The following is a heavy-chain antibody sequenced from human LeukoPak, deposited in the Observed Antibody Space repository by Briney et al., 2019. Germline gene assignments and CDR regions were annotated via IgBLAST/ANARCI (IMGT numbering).Heavy chain of an antibody. D-gene: IGHD3-22*01. CDR3: AKGNYYDFDS. CDR2: ISSSGGGT. Sequence: GGSLRLSCAASRFTFSSYAMTWVRQAPGKGLEWVSRISSSGGGTHYADSVKGGFTISRDNSKNTLYLQMNSLRAEDTAVYYCAKGNYYDFDSWGQGTLVTVSS. J-gene: IGHJ5*01. CDR1: RFTFSSYA. V-gene: IGHV3-23*01.